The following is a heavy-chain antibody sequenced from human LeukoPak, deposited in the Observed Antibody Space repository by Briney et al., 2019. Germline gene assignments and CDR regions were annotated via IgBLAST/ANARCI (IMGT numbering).Heavy chain of an antibody. V-gene: IGHV3-7*04. Sequence: PGGSLRLSCAASGFTFSNYWMSWVRQAPGKGLEWVANVKDDGSEKHYVDSVKGRFTISRDNAKNSLYLQMSSLRSEDTAVYYCARGAYWAFDQWGQGTLVTLSS. CDR2: VKDDGSEK. CDR3: ARGAYWAFDQ. J-gene: IGHJ4*02. CDR1: GFTFSNYW. D-gene: IGHD2-8*02.